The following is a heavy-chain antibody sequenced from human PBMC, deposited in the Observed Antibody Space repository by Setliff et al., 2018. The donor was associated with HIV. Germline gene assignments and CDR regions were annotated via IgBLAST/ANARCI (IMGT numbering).Heavy chain of an antibody. V-gene: IGHV4-59*08. CDR3: GRLSETAMATFDS. J-gene: IGHJ4*02. Sequence: SETLSLTCSVSGGSVNSYHWSWIRQPPGKGLEWIGYIYKSGTTNYSPSLKSRVTISAGPSKNQFSLKLTSVTAADTAVYYCGRLSETAMATFDSWGQGILVTVSS. CDR1: GGSVNSYH. CDR2: IYKSGTT. D-gene: IGHD2-21*02.